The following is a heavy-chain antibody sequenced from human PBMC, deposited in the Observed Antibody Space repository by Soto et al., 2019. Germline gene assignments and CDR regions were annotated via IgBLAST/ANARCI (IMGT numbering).Heavy chain of an antibody. J-gene: IGHJ4*02. CDR2: ISGSGGSI. CDR3: ANSVAPGRGDFDY. V-gene: IGHV3-23*01. D-gene: IGHD3-10*01. Sequence: EVQLLESGGGLVQPGGSLRLSCAASGLTFSSYAMSWVRQAPGKGLEWVSAISGSGGSIFYADSVKGRFTISRDNSKNTLYQKMCRLRADAAAVYYCANSVAPGRGDFDYWGQGTLVAVSS. CDR1: GLTFSSYA.